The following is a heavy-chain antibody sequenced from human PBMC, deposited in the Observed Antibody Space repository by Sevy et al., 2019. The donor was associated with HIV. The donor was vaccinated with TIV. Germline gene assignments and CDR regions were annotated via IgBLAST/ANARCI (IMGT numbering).Heavy chain of an antibody. CDR2: INPNSGGT. D-gene: IGHD6-13*01. CDR1: GYTFTGYY. Sequence: ASVKVSCKASGYTFTGYYMHWVRQAPGQGLEWMGWINPNSGGTNYSQKFQGWVTMTRDKSISTAYMELSRLRSDDTAVYYCARGGLAAKYYFDYWGQGTLVTVSS. CDR3: ARGGLAAKYYFDY. J-gene: IGHJ4*02. V-gene: IGHV1-2*04.